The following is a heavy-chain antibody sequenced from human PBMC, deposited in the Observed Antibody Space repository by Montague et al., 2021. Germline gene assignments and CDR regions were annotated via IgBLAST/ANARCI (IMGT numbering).Heavy chain of an antibody. Sequence: SETLSLTCGVYGGSLSEYYWTWIHQSPEKGLEWIGEVRHIGSTNYNPSLKSRATMSVDKSKNQFSLKLRSVTAADTAVYYCASDRGPFDYWGQGTVVTVSS. J-gene: IGHJ4*02. V-gene: IGHV4-34*01. CDR1: GGSLSEYY. CDR3: ASDRGPFDY. D-gene: IGHD3-10*01. CDR2: VRHIGST.